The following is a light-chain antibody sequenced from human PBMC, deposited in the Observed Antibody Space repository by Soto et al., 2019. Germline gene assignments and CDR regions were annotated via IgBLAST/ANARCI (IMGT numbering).Light chain of an antibody. Sequence: ETVLTQSPGSLSLSPGERATLSCRASQSVYSSYLAWYQQKPGQAPRLLIYAASSRATGIPDRFSGSGSGTDFTLTISRLEPEDFAVYYCQYSGAPYTFGQGTKLEIK. V-gene: IGKV3-20*01. CDR3: QYSGAPYT. CDR1: QSVYSSY. J-gene: IGKJ2*01. CDR2: AAS.